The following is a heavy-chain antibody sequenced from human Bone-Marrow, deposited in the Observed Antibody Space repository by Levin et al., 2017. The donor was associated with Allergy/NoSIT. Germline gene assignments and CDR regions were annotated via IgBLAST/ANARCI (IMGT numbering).Heavy chain of an antibody. CDR1: GYSFTSYW. CDR2: IYPGDSDT. J-gene: IGHJ4*02. D-gene: IGHD5-12*01. V-gene: IGHV5-51*01. CDR3: ARRVPSRGDYDWTWVDY. Sequence: GASVKVSCKGSGYSFTSYWIGWVRQMPGKGLEWMGIIYPGDSDTRYSPSFQGQVTISADKSISTAYLQWSSLKASDTAMYYCARRVPSRGDYDWTWVDYWGQGTLVTVSS.